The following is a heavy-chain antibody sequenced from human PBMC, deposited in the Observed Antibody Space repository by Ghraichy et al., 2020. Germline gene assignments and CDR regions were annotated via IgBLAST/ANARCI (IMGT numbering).Heavy chain of an antibody. CDR3: ARLPPNRDGSFDF. Sequence: ESLNISCTVSGGSVSSGGYWWAWIRQPPGKGLEWVGSILYTGNTHYNPSLKSRVTMSVDTSENQFSLKVTSVTAADTALYFCARLPPNRDGSFDFWGQGTLVTVSS. CDR1: GGSVSSGGYW. J-gene: IGHJ4*02. V-gene: IGHV4-39*01. D-gene: IGHD5-24*01. CDR2: ILYTGNT.